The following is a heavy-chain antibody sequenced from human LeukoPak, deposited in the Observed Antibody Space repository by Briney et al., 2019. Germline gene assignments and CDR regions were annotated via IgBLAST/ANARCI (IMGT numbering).Heavy chain of an antibody. CDR1: GGSVSSSGYY. CDR3: ARRIESLYYFDY. V-gene: IGHV4-61*08. D-gene: IGHD2-8*01. Sequence: SETLSLTCAVSGGSVSSSGYYWSWIRQPPGKGLEWIAYIYYTGRTNYNPSLKSRVTTSLDTSNSQFSLKLSSVTAADTAVYYCARRIESLYYFDYWGQGTLVTVSS. CDR2: IYYTGRT. J-gene: IGHJ4*02.